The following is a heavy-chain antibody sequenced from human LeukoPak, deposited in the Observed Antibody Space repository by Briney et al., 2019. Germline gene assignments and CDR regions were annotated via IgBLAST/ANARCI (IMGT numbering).Heavy chain of an antibody. CDR2: INHSGST. CDR1: GGSFSGYY. Sequence: PETLSLTCAVYGGSFSGYYWSWIRQPPGKGLEWIGEINHSGSTNYNPSLKSRVTISVDTSKNQFSLKLSSVTAADTAVYYCARPASAADSMNDYWGQGTLVTVSS. CDR3: ARPASAADSMNDY. D-gene: IGHD2-2*01. J-gene: IGHJ4*02. V-gene: IGHV4-34*01.